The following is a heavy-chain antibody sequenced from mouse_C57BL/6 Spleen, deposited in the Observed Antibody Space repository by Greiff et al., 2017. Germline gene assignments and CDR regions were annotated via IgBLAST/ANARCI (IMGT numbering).Heavy chain of an antibody. CDR1: GHTFPSYW. D-gene: IGHD2-4*01. V-gene: IGHV1-64*01. CDR2: ILPNSGST. J-gene: IGHJ1*03. Sequence: GQLQQPGAELVKPGASVKLSCKASGHTFPSYWMHLGKQRPGQGLGGIWMILPNSGSTNYNEKFKSKATLTVDKSSRPAYMQLSSLTSDDSAVYYCARKGTNYDSWYFDVWGTGTTVTVSS. CDR3: ARKGTNYDSWYFDV.